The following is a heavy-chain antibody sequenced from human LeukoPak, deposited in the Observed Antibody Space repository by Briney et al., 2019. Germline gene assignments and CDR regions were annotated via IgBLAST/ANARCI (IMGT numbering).Heavy chain of an antibody. CDR1: GGSFSGYY. CDR3: ARGPARRIKDRFDP. J-gene: IGHJ5*02. Sequence: SETLSLTCAVYGGSFSGYYWSWIRQPPGKGLEWIGEINHSGSTNYNPSLKGRVTISVDTSKNQFSLKLSSVTAADTAVYYCARGPARRIKDRFDPWGQGTLVTVSS. D-gene: IGHD3-10*01. V-gene: IGHV4-34*01. CDR2: INHSGST.